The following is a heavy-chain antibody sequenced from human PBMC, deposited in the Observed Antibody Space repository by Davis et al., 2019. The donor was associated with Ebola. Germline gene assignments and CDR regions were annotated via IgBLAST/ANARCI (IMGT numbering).Heavy chain of an antibody. CDR3: ARAIYYYDGSAYSNF. J-gene: IGHJ4*02. Sequence: ASVKVSCKASGYTFTTYYMVWVRQAPGQGLEWMGIINPSDGDTRYAQKFQGRVTMTRDTSTNTVYMDLSSLRSEDTAVYYCARAIYYYDGSAYSNFWGQGTLVTVSS. D-gene: IGHD3-22*01. CDR2: INPSDGDT. V-gene: IGHV1-46*01. CDR1: GYTFTTYY.